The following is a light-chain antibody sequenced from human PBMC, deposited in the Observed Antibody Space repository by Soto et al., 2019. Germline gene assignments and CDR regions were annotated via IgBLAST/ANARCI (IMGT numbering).Light chain of an antibody. CDR2: SSS. Sequence: DIQMTQSPSSQSASAGDTVTITCRASQNIVDYLSWYQQKPGKAPKLLMYSSSILHDGVSSMFSGDDSGTAFTLTITGLQSEDFVTYYCLQTFTTHITFDGGTKVDIK. V-gene: IGKV1-39*01. CDR3: LQTFTTHIT. J-gene: IGKJ4*01. CDR1: QNIVDY.